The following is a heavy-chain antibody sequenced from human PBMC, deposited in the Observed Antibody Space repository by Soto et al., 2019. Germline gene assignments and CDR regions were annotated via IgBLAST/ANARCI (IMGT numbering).Heavy chain of an antibody. J-gene: IGHJ6*04. V-gene: IGHV1-69*13. CDR3: ARDQFYPAPGSSCGTDV. CDR2: IIPIFGTA. CDR1: GGTFSSYA. Sequence: SVKVSCKASGGTFSSYAISWVRQAPGQGLEWMGGIIPIFGTANYAQKFQGRVTITADESTSTAYMELSSLRSEDTAVYYCARDQFYPAPGSSCGTDVRGKGISGTGFS.